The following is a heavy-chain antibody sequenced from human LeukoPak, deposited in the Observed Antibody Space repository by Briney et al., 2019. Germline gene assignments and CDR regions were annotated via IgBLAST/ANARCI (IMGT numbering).Heavy chain of an antibody. CDR3: AKGIFGVIHNGIDV. CDR1: GFTFPTYS. CDR2: INAAGDDM. J-gene: IGHJ6*02. V-gene: IGHV3-23*01. Sequence: GGSLRLSCVASGFTFPTYSMAWVRQAPGKGLDWVSSINAAGDDMYYADSVKGRFSISRDNLKNTLYLQMHSLRAEDRAIYYCAKGIFGVIHNGIDVWGQGAAVTVSS. D-gene: IGHD3-3*01.